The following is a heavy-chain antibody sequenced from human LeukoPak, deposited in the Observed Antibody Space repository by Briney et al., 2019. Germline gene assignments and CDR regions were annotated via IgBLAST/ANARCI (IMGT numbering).Heavy chain of an antibody. V-gene: IGHV3-23*01. CDR1: GFAVSRNY. J-gene: IGHJ4*02. Sequence: GGSLRLSCAASGFAVSRNYMSWVRQAPGKGLEWVSAISGGGGSTYYADSVKGRFTISRDNAKNSLYLQMNSLRADDTAIYYCAKILASGSGSYWGQGTLVLVSS. CDR3: AKILASGSGSY. D-gene: IGHD3-10*01. CDR2: ISGGGGST.